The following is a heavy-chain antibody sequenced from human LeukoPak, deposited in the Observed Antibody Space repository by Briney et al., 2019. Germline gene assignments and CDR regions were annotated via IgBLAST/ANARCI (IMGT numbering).Heavy chain of an antibody. D-gene: IGHD2-15*01. CDR1: GYTFTGYY. V-gene: IGHV1-2*02. Sequence: ASVKVSCKASGYTFTGYYMHWVRQAPGQGLEWMGWINPNSGGSNYAQKFQGRVTMTRDTSISTAHMELSRLRSDDTAVYYCARDGGYCSGGSCYNWFDPWGQGTLVTVSS. J-gene: IGHJ5*02. CDR2: INPNSGGS. CDR3: ARDGGYCSGGSCYNWFDP.